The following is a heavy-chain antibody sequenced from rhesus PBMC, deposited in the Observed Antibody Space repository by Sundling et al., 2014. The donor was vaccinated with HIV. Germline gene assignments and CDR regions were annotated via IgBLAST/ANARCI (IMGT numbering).Heavy chain of an antibody. J-gene: IGHJ4*01. CDR3: VKGHRADA. CDR2: INPSNGYT. V-gene: IGHV1-200*01. Sequence: QVQLVQSGAEVKKPGASVKLSCKASGYTFTSYSINWVRQAPGQGLEWMGWINPSNGYTGYAQKFQGRVTMTRDTSTSTAYMEVSSLRSEDTAVYYCVKGHRADAWGQGVLVTVSS. D-gene: IGHD6-19*01. CDR1: GYTFTSYS.